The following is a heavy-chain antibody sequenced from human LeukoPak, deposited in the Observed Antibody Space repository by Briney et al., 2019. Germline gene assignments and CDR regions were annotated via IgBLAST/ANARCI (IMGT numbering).Heavy chain of an antibody. CDR1: GFTFSSYE. Sequence: GGSLRLSCAASGFTFSSYEMNWVRQAPGKGLEWVSYISSSGSTIYYADSAKGRFTISRDNAKNSLYLQMNSLRAEDTAVYYCARDGTVTTQWGQGTTVTVSS. V-gene: IGHV3-48*03. J-gene: IGHJ6*02. CDR3: ARDGTVTTQ. CDR2: ISSSGSTI. D-gene: IGHD4-17*01.